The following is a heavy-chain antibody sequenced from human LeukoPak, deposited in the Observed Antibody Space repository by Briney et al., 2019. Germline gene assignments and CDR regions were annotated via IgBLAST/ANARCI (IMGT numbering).Heavy chain of an antibody. CDR1: GGSISSSSYY. CDR3: ASRGSVGAATDFDY. CDR2: IYYSGST. J-gene: IGHJ4*02. V-gene: IGHV4-39*01. Sequence: SETLSLTCTVSGGSISSSSYYWGWIRQPPGKGLEWIGSIYYSGSTYYNPSLKSRVTISVDTSKNQFSLKLSSVTAADTAVYYCASRGSVGAATDFDYWGQGTLVTVSS. D-gene: IGHD2-15*01.